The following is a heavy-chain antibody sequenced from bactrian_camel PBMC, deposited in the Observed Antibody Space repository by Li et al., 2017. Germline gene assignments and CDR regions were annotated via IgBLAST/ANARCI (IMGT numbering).Heavy chain of an antibody. J-gene: IGHJ4*01. CDR2: IDLTGTG. CDR1: RDTYTPFC. Sequence: QLVESGGGSVQAGGSLRLSCVASRDTYTPFCWGWYRQAPGKEREGVAVIDLTGTGTYADSVKGRFTISKDNAKTTLFLQMEDLRPEDSGLYTCAVDPACTTITGRVSGMPVGDPSRADWGPGTQVTVS. V-gene: IGHV3S53*01. CDR3: AVDPACTTITGRVSGMPVGDPSRAD. D-gene: IGHD2*01.